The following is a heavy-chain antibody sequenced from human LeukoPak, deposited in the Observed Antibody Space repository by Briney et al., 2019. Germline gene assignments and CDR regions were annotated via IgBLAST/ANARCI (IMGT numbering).Heavy chain of an antibody. CDR3: ARDRLGDPKPYYYYYGMDV. V-gene: IGHV1-69*04. CDR2: IIPILGIA. Sequence: ASVKVSCKASGGTFSSYTISWVRQAPGQGLEWMGRIIPILGIANYAQKFQGRVTITADKSTSTAYMELSSLRSEDTAVYSCARDRLGDPKPYYYYYGMDVWGQGTTVTVSS. J-gene: IGHJ6*02. D-gene: IGHD2-21*02. CDR1: GGTFSSYT.